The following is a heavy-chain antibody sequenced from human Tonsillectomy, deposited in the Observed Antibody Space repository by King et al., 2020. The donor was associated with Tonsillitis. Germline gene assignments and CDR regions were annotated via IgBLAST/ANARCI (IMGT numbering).Heavy chain of an antibody. J-gene: IGHJ2*01. V-gene: IGHV3-66*01. CDR2: IYSGGST. CDR3: ARGHYYDSSGGYWYFDL. D-gene: IGHD3-22*01. Sequence: VQLVESGGGLVHPGGSLRLSCAASGFTVSSNYMSWVRQAPGKGLEWVSVIYSGGSTYYADSVKGRFTISRDNSKNTLYLQMNSLRAEDTAVYYCARGHYYDSSGGYWYFDLWGRGTLVTVSS. CDR1: GFTVSSNY.